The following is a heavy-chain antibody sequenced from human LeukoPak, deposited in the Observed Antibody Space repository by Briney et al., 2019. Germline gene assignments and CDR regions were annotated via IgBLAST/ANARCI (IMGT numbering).Heavy chain of an antibody. CDR3: ASGSCGGGRCSLHPEY. CDR2: INNDGSIT. J-gene: IGHJ4*02. V-gene: IGHV3-74*01. CDR1: GFTFSSYW. Sequence: GGSLRPSCAVSGFTFSSYWMHWVRQAPGKGLVWVSRINNDGSITGYADSVEGRFTISRDNAKNTLFLQMNSLRAEDTAVYYCASGSCGGGRCSLHPEYWGRGSPATVSS. D-gene: IGHD2-15*01.